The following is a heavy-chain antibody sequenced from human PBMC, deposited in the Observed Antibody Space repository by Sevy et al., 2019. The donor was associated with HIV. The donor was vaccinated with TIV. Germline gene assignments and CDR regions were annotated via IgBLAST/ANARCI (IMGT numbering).Heavy chain of an antibody. CDR3: ARERGSNILTLGLDF. CDR1: GGSISSDSYF. CDR2: IHASGTT. V-gene: IGHV4-61*02. J-gene: IGHJ4*02. Sequence: SETLSLTCTVSGGSISSDSYFWNWIRQPVGKGLEWIGRIHASGTTIYNPSLKSRVTMSVDKSKSQFSLRLTSVTAADTAVYFCARERGSNILTLGLDFWGQGSLVTVSS. D-gene: IGHD3-9*01.